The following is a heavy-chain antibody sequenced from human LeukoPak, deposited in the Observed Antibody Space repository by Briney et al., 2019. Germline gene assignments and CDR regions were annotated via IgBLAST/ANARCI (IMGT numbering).Heavy chain of an antibody. CDR1: GYTFTGYY. Sequence: ASVKVSCKASGYTFTGYYMHWVRQAPGQGLEWMGWINPNSGGTNYAQKFQGRVTMTRDTSISTAYMERSRLRSDDTAVYYCARAPPGHNWFDPWGQGTLVTVSS. CDR2: INPNSGGT. J-gene: IGHJ5*02. V-gene: IGHV1-2*02. CDR3: ARAPPGHNWFDP.